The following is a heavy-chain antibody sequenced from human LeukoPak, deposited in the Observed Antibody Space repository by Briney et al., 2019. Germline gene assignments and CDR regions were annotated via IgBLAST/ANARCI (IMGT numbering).Heavy chain of an antibody. CDR1: GGTFSSYA. CDR3: ARDPQSRRYPFDY. CDR2: IIPILGIA. J-gene: IGHJ4*02. D-gene: IGHD1-26*01. Sequence: ASVKVSCKASGGTFSSYAISWVRQAPGQGLEWMGRIIPILGIANYAQKFQGRVTITADKSTSTAYMELSSLRSEDTAVYYCARDPQSRRYPFDYWGQGTLVTVSS. V-gene: IGHV1-69*04.